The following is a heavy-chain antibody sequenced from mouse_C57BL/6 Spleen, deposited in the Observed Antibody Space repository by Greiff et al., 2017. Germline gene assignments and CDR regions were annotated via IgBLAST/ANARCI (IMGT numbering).Heavy chain of an antibody. V-gene: IGHV1-4*01. CDR1: GYTFTSYT. CDR2: INPSSGYT. Sequence: QVQLKESGAELARPGASVKMSCKASGYTFTSYTMHWVKQRPGQGLEWIGYINPSSGYTKYNQKFKDKATLTADKSSSTAYMQLSSLTSEDSAVYYCARRANWDEGYAMDYWGQGTSVTVSS. J-gene: IGHJ4*01. D-gene: IGHD4-1*01. CDR3: ARRANWDEGYAMDY.